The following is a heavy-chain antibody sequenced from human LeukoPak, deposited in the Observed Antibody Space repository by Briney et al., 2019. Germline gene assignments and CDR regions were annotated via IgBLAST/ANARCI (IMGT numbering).Heavy chain of an antibody. CDR1: GFTFSSYA. CDR2: ISSSSSYI. CDR3: VRDFSRTRLERPFDY. J-gene: IGHJ4*02. Sequence: GGSLRLSCAASGFTFSSYAMSWVRQAPGKGLEWVSSISSSSSYIYYADSVKGRFTISRDNAKNSLYLQMNSLRGEDTAVYYCVRDFSRTRLERPFDYWGQGTLVTVSS. V-gene: IGHV3-21*01. D-gene: IGHD1-1*01.